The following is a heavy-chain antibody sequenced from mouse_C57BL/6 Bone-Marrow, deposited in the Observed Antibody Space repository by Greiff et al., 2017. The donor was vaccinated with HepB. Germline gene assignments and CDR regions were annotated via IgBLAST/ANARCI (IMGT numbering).Heavy chain of an antibody. CDR2: INPNNGGT. Sequence: VQLQQSGPELVKPGASVKISCKASGYTFTDYYMNWVKQSHGKSLEWIGDINPNNGGTSYNQKFKGKATLTVDKSSSTAYMELRSLTSEDSAVYYCARGSSSYFLDYWGQGTTLTVSS. V-gene: IGHV1-26*01. J-gene: IGHJ2*01. CDR3: ARGSSSYFLDY. D-gene: IGHD1-1*01. CDR1: GYTFTDYY.